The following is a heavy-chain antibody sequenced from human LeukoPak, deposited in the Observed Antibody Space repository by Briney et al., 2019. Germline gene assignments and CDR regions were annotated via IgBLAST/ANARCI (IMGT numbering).Heavy chain of an antibody. CDR1: GFTFNHHA. CDR3: ARGLGYCRSTTCHNWFDP. V-gene: IGHV3-23*01. D-gene: IGHD2-2*01. Sequence: GGSLRLFCAVSGFTFNHHAMNWVRQAPGKGPEEVLTISGSGYDTSYADSVKGRFYVSRDDSKNTLYLLMNTLRTEDTAIYYCARGLGYCRSTTCHNWFDPWGQGTLVTVSS. J-gene: IGHJ5*02. CDR2: ISGSGYDT.